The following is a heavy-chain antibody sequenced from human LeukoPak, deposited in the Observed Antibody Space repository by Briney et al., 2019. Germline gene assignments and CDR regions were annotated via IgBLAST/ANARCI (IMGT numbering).Heavy chain of an antibody. Sequence: GGSLRLSCAASGFTFSSYSMNWVRQAPGKGLEWVSSISSSGSHMYYADSVKGRFTISRDNAKNSLYLQMNSLRADDTAVYYCARLTFGGVIGFDYWGQGTLVTVSS. J-gene: IGHJ4*02. CDR2: ISSSGSHM. V-gene: IGHV3-21*01. D-gene: IGHD3-16*02. CDR3: ARLTFGGVIGFDY. CDR1: GFTFSSYS.